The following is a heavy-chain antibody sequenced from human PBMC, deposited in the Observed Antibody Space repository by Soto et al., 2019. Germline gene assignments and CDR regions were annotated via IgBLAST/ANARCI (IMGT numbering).Heavy chain of an antibody. CDR1: GYIFTTSA. V-gene: IGHV1-3*04. D-gene: IGHD2-15*01. CDR2: INTGNGNT. Sequence: QIQLVQSGAEVKKPGASVRVSCMTSGYIFTTSAMHWVRLAPGQRLEWLGWINTGNGNTQYSQNFQGRVTITRDTFAKTAYMELISLRSEDTAVYYCARDRATGFGSVVRRNWLDPWGQGTLVTVSS. CDR3: ARDRATGFGSVVRRNWLDP. J-gene: IGHJ5*02.